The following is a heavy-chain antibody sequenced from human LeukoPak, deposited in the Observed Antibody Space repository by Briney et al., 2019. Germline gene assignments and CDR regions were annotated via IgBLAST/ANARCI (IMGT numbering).Heavy chain of an antibody. CDR3: ARHGTGNTAMEANDY. Sequence: GESLKISCKGSGYSFTSYWSGWVRQMPGKGLEWMGIIYPGDSDTRYSPSFQGQVTISADKSISTAYLQWSSLKASDTAMYYCARHGTGNTAMEANDYWGQGTLVTVSS. J-gene: IGHJ4*02. CDR1: GYSFTSYW. D-gene: IGHD5-18*01. CDR2: IYPGDSDT. V-gene: IGHV5-51*01.